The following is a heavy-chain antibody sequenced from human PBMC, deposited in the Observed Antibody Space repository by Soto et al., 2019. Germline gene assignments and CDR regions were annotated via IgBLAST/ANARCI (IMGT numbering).Heavy chain of an antibody. J-gene: IGHJ4*02. V-gene: IGHV3-23*01. D-gene: IGHD2-8*01. CDR2: VDGRGGDT. CDR1: GFTFSSHA. Sequence: PGGSLRLSCAASGFTFSSHAMGWLRQVPGTGPEWVAFVDGRGGDTSYADSVKGRFTISRDNSENSLYLHLNSLRAEDTGRYFCAKEIFAAAYAATSAFDLWGQGTLVSVSS. CDR3: AKEIFAAAYAATSAFDL.